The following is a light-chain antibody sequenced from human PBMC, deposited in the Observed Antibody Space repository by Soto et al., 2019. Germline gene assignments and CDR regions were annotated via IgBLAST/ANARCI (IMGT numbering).Light chain of an antibody. J-gene: IGLJ3*02. CDR1: SGQSSYA. CDR3: QTWGTGIWV. Sequence: QPVLTQSPSASASLGASVKLTCTRSSGQSSYAIAWHQQQPEKGPRYLMRLNSDGSHTKGDGIPDRFSGSSSGAERYLTISSLQSEDEADYYCQTWGTGIWVFGGGTKLTVL. V-gene: IGLV4-69*01. CDR2: LNSDGSH.